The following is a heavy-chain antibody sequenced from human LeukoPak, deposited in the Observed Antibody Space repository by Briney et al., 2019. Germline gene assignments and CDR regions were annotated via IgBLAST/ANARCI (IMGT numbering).Heavy chain of an antibody. Sequence: SETLSLTCTVSGGSISSYYWSWIRQPAGKGLEWIGRIYTSGSNNYNPSLKSRVTMSVETSKNQFSLNLSSLTAADTAVYYCARGRVATITPFDYWGQGTLVTVSS. CDR2: IYTSGSN. CDR1: GGSISSYY. D-gene: IGHD5-24*01. J-gene: IGHJ4*02. V-gene: IGHV4-4*07. CDR3: ARGRVATITPFDY.